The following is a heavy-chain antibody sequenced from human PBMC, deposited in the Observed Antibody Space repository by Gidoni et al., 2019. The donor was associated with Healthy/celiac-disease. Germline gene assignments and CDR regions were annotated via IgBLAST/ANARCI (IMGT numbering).Heavy chain of an antibody. J-gene: IGHJ4*02. CDR1: GFTFSSYG. CDR2: ISYDGSNK. CDR3: AKRGSSGKFDY. V-gene: IGHV3-30*18. D-gene: IGHD3-22*01. Sequence: QVQLVESGGGVVQPGRSLRLSCAASGFTFSSYGMHWVRQAPGKGLEWVAVISYDGSNKYYADSVKGRFTISRDNSKNTLYLQMNSLRAEDTAVYYCAKRGSSGKFDYWGQGTLVTVSS.